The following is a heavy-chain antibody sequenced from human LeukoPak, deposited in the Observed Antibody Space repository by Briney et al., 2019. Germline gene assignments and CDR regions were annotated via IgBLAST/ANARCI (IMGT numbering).Heavy chain of an antibody. CDR2: INHSGST. J-gene: IGHJ4*02. V-gene: IGHV4-34*01. CDR1: GGSFSGYY. Sequence: SETLSLTCAVYGGSFSGYYWSWIRQPPGKGLEWIGEINHSGSTNYNPSLKSRVTISVDTSKNQFSLKLSSVTAADTAVYYCAGKSYGQYWGQGTLVTVSS. D-gene: IGHD3-10*01. CDR3: AGKSYGQY.